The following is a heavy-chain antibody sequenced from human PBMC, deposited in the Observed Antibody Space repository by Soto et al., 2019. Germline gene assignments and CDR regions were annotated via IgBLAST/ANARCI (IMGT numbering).Heavy chain of an antibody. J-gene: IGHJ4*02. CDR1: GFIFSDHY. V-gene: IGHV3-72*01. Sequence: VQLVESGGGLVQPGGSLRLSCAASGFIFSDHYMDWGRQAPGKGLEWVGRIKNKANSYTTEYAASVKGRFTISRDDSKDSLYLQMNSLKTEDTAVYYCTRISLVGATGGRYFDYWGQGTLRTVSS. CDR3: TRISLVGATGGRYFDY. CDR2: IKNKANSYTT. D-gene: IGHD1-26*01.